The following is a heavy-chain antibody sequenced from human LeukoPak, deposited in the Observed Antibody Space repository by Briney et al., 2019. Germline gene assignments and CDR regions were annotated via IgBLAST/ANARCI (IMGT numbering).Heavy chain of an antibody. CDR2: IRYDGSNK. Sequence: GGSLRLSCAASGFTFSSYGMHWVRQAPGKGLEWVAFIRYDGSNKYYADSVKGRFTISRDNAKNSLYLQMNSLRAEDTAVYYCARDPDFWSGYYSYWGRGTLVTVSS. J-gene: IGHJ4*02. CDR3: ARDPDFWSGYYSY. D-gene: IGHD3-3*01. V-gene: IGHV3-30*02. CDR1: GFTFSSYG.